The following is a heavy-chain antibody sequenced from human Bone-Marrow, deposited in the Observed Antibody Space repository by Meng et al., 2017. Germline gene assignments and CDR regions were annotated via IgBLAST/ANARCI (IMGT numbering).Heavy chain of an antibody. CDR1: GFTFSSYA. V-gene: IGHV3-30*01. J-gene: IGHJ4*02. CDR2: ISYDGSNK. Sequence: GESLKISCAASGFTFSSYAMHCVRQAPGKGLEWVAVISYDGSNKYYADSVKGRFTISRDNSKNTLYLQMNSLRAEDTAVYYCARDWLAGTNMDYWGQGTLVTVSS. D-gene: IGHD6-19*01. CDR3: ARDWLAGTNMDY.